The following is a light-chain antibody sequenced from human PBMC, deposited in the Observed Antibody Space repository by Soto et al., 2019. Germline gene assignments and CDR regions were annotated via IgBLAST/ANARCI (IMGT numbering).Light chain of an antibody. V-gene: IGKV1-39*01. CDR2: AAS. J-gene: IGKJ1*01. CDR3: QQSYSTWT. Sequence: DIQMSQSPSSLSASVGDRVTNTCRASQSISSYLNWYQQKPGKAPKLLIYAASSLQSGVPSRFSGSGSGTDFTLTISSLQPEDFATYYCQQSYSTWTFGQGTRWIS. CDR1: QSISSY.